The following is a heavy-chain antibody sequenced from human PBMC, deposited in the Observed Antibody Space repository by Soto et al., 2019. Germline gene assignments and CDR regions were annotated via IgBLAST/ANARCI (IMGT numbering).Heavy chain of an antibody. CDR1: GYTFTSYY. CDR3: ARTGYSYGPIDY. V-gene: IGHV1-46*01. J-gene: IGHJ4*02. CDR2: INPSGGST. D-gene: IGHD5-18*01. Sequence: ASVKVSCKASGYTFTSYYMHWVRQAPGQGLEWMGIINPSGGSTSYAQKFQGRVTMTRDTSASTVYMELSSLRSEDTAVYYCARTGYSYGPIDYWGQGTLVTVSS.